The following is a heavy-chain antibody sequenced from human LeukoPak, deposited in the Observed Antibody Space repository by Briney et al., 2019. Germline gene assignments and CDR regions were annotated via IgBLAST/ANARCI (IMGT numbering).Heavy chain of an antibody. CDR3: ASKKVVRGVKTFDY. Sequence: ASVKVSCKVSGYTLTELSMHWVRQAPGKGLEWMGGFDPEDGETIYAQKFQGRVTMTEDTSTDTACMELSSLRSEDTAVYYCASKKVVRGVKTFDYWGQGTLVTVSS. J-gene: IGHJ4*02. CDR1: GYTLTELS. V-gene: IGHV1-24*01. D-gene: IGHD3-10*01. CDR2: FDPEDGET.